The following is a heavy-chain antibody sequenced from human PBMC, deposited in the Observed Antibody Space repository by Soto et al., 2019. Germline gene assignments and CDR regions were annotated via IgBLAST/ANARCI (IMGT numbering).Heavy chain of an antibody. CDR1: GGSISGGSYF. Sequence: KSSETLSLTCTVSGGSISGGSYFWSWIRQHPGKGLEWIGYIQYSGNTYYNPSLKSRVAISVDTSKNQFSLSLRSVTAADTAVFYCARGVSKMSPAYNQRPHYYFDYWGQGTLVTVSS. CDR3: ARGVSKMSPAYNQRPHYYFDY. V-gene: IGHV4-31*02. CDR2: IQYSGNT. J-gene: IGHJ4*02. D-gene: IGHD1-1*01.